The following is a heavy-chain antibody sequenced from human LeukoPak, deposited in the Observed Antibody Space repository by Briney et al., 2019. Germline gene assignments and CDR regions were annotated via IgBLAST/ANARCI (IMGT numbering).Heavy chain of an antibody. Sequence: GESLKISCKGSGYSFTSYWIGWVRQMPGKGLEWMGIIYPGDSDTRYSPSFQGQVTISADKSISTAYLQWSSLKASDTAMYYCARSHGYSYGSWHYYYGMDVWGQGTTVTVSS. CDR1: GYSFTSYW. D-gene: IGHD5-18*01. CDR2: IYPGDSDT. CDR3: ARSHGYSYGSWHYYYGMDV. J-gene: IGHJ6*02. V-gene: IGHV5-51*01.